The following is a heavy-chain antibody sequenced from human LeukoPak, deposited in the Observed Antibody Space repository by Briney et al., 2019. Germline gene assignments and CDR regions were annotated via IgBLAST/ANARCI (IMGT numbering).Heavy chain of an antibody. CDR3: ARDMYDSWSGPFDY. V-gene: IGHV1-2*02. D-gene: IGHD3-3*01. CDR2: INPNSGGT. J-gene: IGHJ4*02. CDR1: GYTFTGYY. Sequence: GASVKVSCKASGYTFTGYYMHWVRQAPGQGLEWMGWINPNSGGTNYAQKFQGRVTMTRDTSISTAYMELSRLRSDDTAVYYCARDMYDSWSGPFDYWGQGTLVTVSS.